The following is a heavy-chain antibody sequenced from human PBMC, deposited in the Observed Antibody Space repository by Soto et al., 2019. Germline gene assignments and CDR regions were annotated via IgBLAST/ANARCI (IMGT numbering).Heavy chain of an antibody. D-gene: IGHD3-22*01. Sequence: PGGSLRLSCAASGFTFSSYEMNWVRQAPGKXLEWVSYISSSGSTIYYADSVKGRFTISRDNAKNSLYLQMNSLRAEDTAVYYCARDSYYDSSGYYYWYYYGMDVWGQGTTVTVSS. CDR3: ARDSYYDSSGYYYWYYYGMDV. V-gene: IGHV3-48*03. J-gene: IGHJ6*02. CDR2: ISSSGSTI. CDR1: GFTFSSYE.